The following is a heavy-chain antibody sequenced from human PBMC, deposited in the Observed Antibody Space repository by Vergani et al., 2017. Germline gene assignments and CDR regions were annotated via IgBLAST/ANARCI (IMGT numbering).Heavy chain of an antibody. D-gene: IGHD6-19*01. V-gene: IGHV1-2*02. Sequence: QVQLVQSGAEVKKPGASVKVSCKASGYTFTDYFMHWVRQAPGQGLEWMGWINPNSGGTNYAQKFQGRVTMTRDTSISTAYMELSNLRSDDTAVYFCARHSTVEWLVKLGWIDPWGQGILVTVSS. CDR3: ARHSTVEWLVKLGWIDP. CDR2: INPNSGGT. J-gene: IGHJ5*02. CDR1: GYTFTDYF.